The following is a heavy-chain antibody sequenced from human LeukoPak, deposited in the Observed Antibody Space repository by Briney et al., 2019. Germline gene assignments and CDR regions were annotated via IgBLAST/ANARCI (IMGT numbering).Heavy chain of an antibody. CDR1: GFTFSSYE. D-gene: IGHD4-17*01. CDR3: ARGGGPTTVTTFGLWYFDL. Sequence: PGGSLRLSCAASGFTFSSYEMNWVRQAPGRGLEWVSYISSSGSTMYYADSVKGRFTISRDNAKNSLYLQMNSLRAEDTAVYYCARGGGPTTVTTFGLWYFDLWGRGTLVTVSS. CDR2: ISSSGSTM. J-gene: IGHJ2*01. V-gene: IGHV3-48*03.